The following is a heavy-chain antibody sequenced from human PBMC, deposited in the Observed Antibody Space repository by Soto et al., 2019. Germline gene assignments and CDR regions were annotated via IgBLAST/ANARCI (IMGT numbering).Heavy chain of an antibody. V-gene: IGHV3-23*01. CDR3: ARGDRGGSGSPASYYYSGLDV. D-gene: IGHD3-10*01. J-gene: IGHJ6*02. CDR2: VSAGGDMT. CDR1: GFTFSSYA. Sequence: EVQLLESGGDLVQPGGSLRLSCAASGFTFSSYAMSLVRQAPGKGREWVSSVSAGGDMTYYADSVKGRFTISRDNSKNALFLQMNSLRAEDTALYYCARGDRGGSGSPASYYYSGLDVWGQGTTVTVSS.